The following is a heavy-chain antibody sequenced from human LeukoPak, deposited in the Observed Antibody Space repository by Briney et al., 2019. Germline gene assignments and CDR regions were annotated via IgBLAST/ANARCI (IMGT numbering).Heavy chain of an antibody. Sequence: SETLSLTCTVSGGSISSGGYYWSWIRQHPGKGLEWIGYIYYSGSTYYNPSLKSRVTISVDTSKNQFSLKLSSVTAADTAVYYCARRPHGDYQGGAFDIWGQGTMVTVSS. CDR3: ARRPHGDYQGGAFDI. CDR2: IYYSGST. V-gene: IGHV4-31*03. D-gene: IGHD4-17*01. CDR1: GGSISSGGYY. J-gene: IGHJ3*02.